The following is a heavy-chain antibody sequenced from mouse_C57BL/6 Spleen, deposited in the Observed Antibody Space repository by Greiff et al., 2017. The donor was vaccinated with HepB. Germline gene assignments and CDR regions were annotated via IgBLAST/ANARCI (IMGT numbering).Heavy chain of an antibody. D-gene: IGHD1-1*01. Sequence: QVQLQQPGAELVRPGSSVKLSCKASGYTFTSYWLDWVKQRPGQGLEWIGNIYPSDSETHYNQKFKDKATLTVDKSSSTAYMQLSSLTSEDSAVYYGARNYGTQLKDYAMDYWGQGTSVTVSS. CDR3: ARNYGTQLKDYAMDY. V-gene: IGHV1-61*01. J-gene: IGHJ4*01. CDR2: IYPSDSET. CDR1: GYTFTSYW.